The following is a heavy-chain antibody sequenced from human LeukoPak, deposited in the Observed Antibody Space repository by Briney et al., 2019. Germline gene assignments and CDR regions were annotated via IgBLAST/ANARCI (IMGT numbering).Heavy chain of an antibody. J-gene: IGHJ5*02. CDR3: AGNVFNWFDP. CDR1: GYSISSGYY. CDR2: IYHSGST. V-gene: IGHV4-38-2*02. Sequence: SETLSLTCTVSGYSISSGYYWGWIRQPPGKGLEWIGSIYHSGSTYYNPSLRSRVTISVDTSKNQFSLKLSSVTAADTAVYYCAGNVFNWFDPWGQGTLVTVSS.